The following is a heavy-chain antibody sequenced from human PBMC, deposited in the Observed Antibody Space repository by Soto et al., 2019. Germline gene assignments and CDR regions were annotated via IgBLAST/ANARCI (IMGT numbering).Heavy chain of an antibody. J-gene: IGHJ4*02. D-gene: IGHD3-10*01. CDR2: MNPNSGNT. Sequence: ASVKVSCKASGYTFTSYDINWVRQATGQGLEWMGWMNPNSGNTGYAQKFQGRVTMTRNTSISTAYMELSSLRSEDTAVYYWARILPYYYGSGSYRAHFDYWGQGTMVTVSS. V-gene: IGHV1-8*01. CDR1: GYTFTSYD. CDR3: ARILPYYYGSGSYRAHFDY.